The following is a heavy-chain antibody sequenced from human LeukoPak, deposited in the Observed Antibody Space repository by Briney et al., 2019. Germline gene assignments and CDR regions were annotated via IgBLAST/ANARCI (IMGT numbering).Heavy chain of an antibody. D-gene: IGHD3-10*01. CDR3: ARVAYGSGSYYTLYYFDY. V-gene: IGHV1-18*01. CDR1: GYTFTSYG. CDR2: ISAYNGNT. J-gene: IGHJ4*02. Sequence: ASVKVSCKASGYTFTSYGISCVRQAPGQGLEWMGWISAYNGNTNYAQKLQGRVTMTTDTSTSTAYMELRSLRSDDTAVYYCARVAYGSGSYYTLYYFDYWGQGTLVTVSS.